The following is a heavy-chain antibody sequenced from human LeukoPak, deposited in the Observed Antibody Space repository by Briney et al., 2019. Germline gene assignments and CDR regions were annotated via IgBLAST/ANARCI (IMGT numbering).Heavy chain of an antibody. CDR2: ISSSGSTI. Sequence: PGGSLRLSCAASGFTFSSYEMNWVRQAPGKGLEWVSYISSSGSTIYYADSVKGRFTISRDNAKNSLYLQMNSLRAEDTAVYYCAKDGLPVYYYYMDVWGKGTTVTISS. V-gene: IGHV3-48*03. J-gene: IGHJ6*03. CDR1: GFTFSSYE. CDR3: AKDGLPVYYYYMDV.